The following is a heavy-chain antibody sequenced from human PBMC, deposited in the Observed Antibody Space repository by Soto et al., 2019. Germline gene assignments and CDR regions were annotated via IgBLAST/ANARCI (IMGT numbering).Heavy chain of an antibody. J-gene: IGHJ4*02. Sequence: PGWSLRLSCTASGFTFNTYAMSWVRQAPGKGLEWVSTISAGGSSKYHADSVRGRFTISRDNSKNALYLQMNSLRADDTAVYYCAKEIAVGDFDFWSAYPFDFWGRGNLVTVSS. CDR3: AKEIAVGDFDFWSAYPFDF. D-gene: IGHD3-3*01. CDR1: GFTFNTYA. CDR2: ISAGGSSK. V-gene: IGHV3-23*01.